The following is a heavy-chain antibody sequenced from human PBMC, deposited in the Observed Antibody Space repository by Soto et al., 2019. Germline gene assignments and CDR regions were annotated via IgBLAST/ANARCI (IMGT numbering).Heavy chain of an antibody. CDR2: INAGNGNT. D-gene: IGHD2-21*02. V-gene: IGHV1-3*01. CDR3: ARDQNCGGDCSYYYYGMDV. Sequence: ASVKVSCKASGYTFTSYAMHWVRQAPGQRLEWMGWINAGNGNTKYSQKFQGRVTITRDTSTSTAYMELSSLRSEDTAVYYCARDQNCGGDCSYYYYGMDVWGQGTTVTVSS. CDR1: GYTFTSYA. J-gene: IGHJ6*02.